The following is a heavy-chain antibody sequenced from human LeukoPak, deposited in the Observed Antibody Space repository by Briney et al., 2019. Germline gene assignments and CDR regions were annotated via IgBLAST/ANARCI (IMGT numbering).Heavy chain of an antibody. CDR2: IYYSGST. V-gene: IGHV4-59*01. D-gene: IGHD5-18*01. J-gene: IGHJ6*03. CDR3: ARASARGYSYGYYYMDV. CDR1: GGSISSYY. Sequence: SETLSLTCTVSGGSISSYYWSWIRQPPGKGLEWIGYIYYSGSTNYNPSLKSRVTISVGTSKNQFSLKLSSVTAADTAVYYCARASARGYSYGYYYMDVWGKGTTVTVSS.